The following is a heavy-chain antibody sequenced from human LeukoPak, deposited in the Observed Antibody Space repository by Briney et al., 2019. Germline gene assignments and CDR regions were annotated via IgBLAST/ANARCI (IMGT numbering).Heavy chain of an antibody. CDR3: ARVDSLLYYYGSGPLEFDP. CDR2: ISSSSSTI. Sequence: RGTLRLSCAASGFTFSSYSMNWVRHAPGKGLERVSYISSSSSTIYYADSVKGRFTISRDNAKNSLYLQMNSLRDEDTAVYYCARVDSLLYYYGSGPLEFDPWGQGTLVTVSS. CDR1: GFTFSSYS. J-gene: IGHJ5*02. V-gene: IGHV3-48*02. D-gene: IGHD3-10*01.